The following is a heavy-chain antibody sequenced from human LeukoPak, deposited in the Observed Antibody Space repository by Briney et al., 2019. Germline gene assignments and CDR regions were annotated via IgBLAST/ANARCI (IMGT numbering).Heavy chain of an antibody. J-gene: IGHJ4*02. V-gene: IGHV3-30-3*01. CDR1: GFTFSSYA. CDR2: ISYDGSNK. CDR3: ARAVAGSYFDY. Sequence: GGSLRLSCAASGFTFSSYAMHWVRQAPGKGLEWVAVISYDGSNKYYADSVKGRFTSSRDNSKNTLYLQMNSLRAEDTAVYYCARAVAGSYFDYWGQGTLVTVSS. D-gene: IGHD6-19*01.